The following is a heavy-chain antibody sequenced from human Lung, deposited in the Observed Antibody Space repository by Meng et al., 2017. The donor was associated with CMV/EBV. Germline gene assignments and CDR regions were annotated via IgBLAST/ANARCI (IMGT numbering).Heavy chain of an antibody. V-gene: IGHV1-18*01. CDR1: GYTFTSYG. J-gene: IGHJ6*02. CDR2: ISAYNGNT. D-gene: IGHD3-3*01. Sequence: ASVTVSCQASGYTFTSYGISWGRQAPGQGLEWMGWISAYNGNTNYAQKLQGRVTMTTDTSTSTAYMELRSLRSDDTAVYYCARDPIRVLRFLEWNYYYYGMDVWGQGTTVTVSS. CDR3: ARDPIRVLRFLEWNYYYYGMDV.